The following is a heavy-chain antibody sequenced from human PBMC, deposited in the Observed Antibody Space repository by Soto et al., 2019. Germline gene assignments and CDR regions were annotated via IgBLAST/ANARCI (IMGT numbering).Heavy chain of an antibody. Sequence: QLQLQESGSGLVKPSQTLSLTCAVSGGSISSGGDSWSWIRQPPGKGLEWIGYIYHSGSTYYNPSLKSRVTISVDRSKSQFSLKLSSVTAADTAVYYCARVGGYSYGLASDIWGQGTMVTVSS. CDR3: ARVGGYSYGLASDI. CDR2: IYHSGST. D-gene: IGHD5-18*01. J-gene: IGHJ3*02. V-gene: IGHV4-30-2*01. CDR1: GGSISSGGDS.